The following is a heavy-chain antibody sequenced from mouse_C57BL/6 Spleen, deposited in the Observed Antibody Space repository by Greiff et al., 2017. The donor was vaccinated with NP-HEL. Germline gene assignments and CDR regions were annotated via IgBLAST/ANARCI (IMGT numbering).Heavy chain of an antibody. D-gene: IGHD1-1*01. CDR3: ALGGSSPNYFDY. J-gene: IGHJ2*01. CDR2: IDPSDSYT. CDR1: GYTFTSYW. V-gene: IGHV1-69*01. Sequence: QVQLQQSGAELVMPGASVKLSCKASGYTFTSYWMHWVKQRPGQGLEWIGEIDPSDSYTNYNQKLKGKSTLTVDKSSSTAYMQLSSLTSEDSAVYYCALGGSSPNYFDYWGQGTTLTVSS.